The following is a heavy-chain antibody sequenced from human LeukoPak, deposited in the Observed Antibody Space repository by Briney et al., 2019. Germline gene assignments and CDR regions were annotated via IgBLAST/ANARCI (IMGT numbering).Heavy chain of an antibody. Sequence: GASLRLSCAASGFTFSNYAMSWVRQAPGKGLEWVSAVSGRDTSTYYADSVKGRFAISRDNSKNTLYLQMNSLRAEDTAIYYCAKWWDYDVLTGYYDSDYWGQGTLVTVSS. D-gene: IGHD3-9*01. CDR3: AKWWDYDVLTGYYDSDY. J-gene: IGHJ4*02. V-gene: IGHV3-23*01. CDR1: GFTFSNYA. CDR2: VSGRDTST.